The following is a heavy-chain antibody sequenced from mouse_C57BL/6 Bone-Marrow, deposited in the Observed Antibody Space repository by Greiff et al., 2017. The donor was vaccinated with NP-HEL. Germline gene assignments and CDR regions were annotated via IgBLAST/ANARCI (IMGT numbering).Heavy chain of an antibody. Sequence: EVQGVESGPVLVKPGASVKMSCKASGYTFTDYYMNWVKQSHGKSLEWIGVINPYNGGTSYNQKFKGKATLTVDKSSSTAYMELNSLTSEDSAVYYCASHIYYDYDRFAYWGQGTLVTVSA. D-gene: IGHD2-4*01. V-gene: IGHV1-19*01. CDR1: GYTFTDYY. CDR2: INPYNGGT. J-gene: IGHJ3*01. CDR3: ASHIYYDYDRFAY.